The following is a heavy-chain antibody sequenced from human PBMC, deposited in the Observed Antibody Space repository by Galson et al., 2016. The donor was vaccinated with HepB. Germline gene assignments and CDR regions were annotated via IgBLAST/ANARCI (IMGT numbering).Heavy chain of an antibody. Sequence: QSGAEVKKPGESLKISCKGSGYSFTSYWIGWVRQMPGKGLEWMGIIYPGDSDTRYSPSFQGQVTIPAHKSISTAYLQWSSLKASDTAIYYCGIPSEPYYYGMDVWGQGTTVTVSS. CDR3: GIPSEPYYYGMDV. V-gene: IGHV5-51*01. CDR2: IYPGDSDT. J-gene: IGHJ6*02. CDR1: GYSFTSYW.